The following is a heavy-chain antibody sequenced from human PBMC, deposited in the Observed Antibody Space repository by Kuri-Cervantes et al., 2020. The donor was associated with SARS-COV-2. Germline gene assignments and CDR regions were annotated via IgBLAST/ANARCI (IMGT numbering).Heavy chain of an antibody. V-gene: IGHV4-34*01. D-gene: IGHD5-18*01. Sequence: SETLSLTCAVYGGSFSGYYWSWIRQPPGKGLEWIGEINHSGSTNYNPSLKSRVTISVDTSKNQFSLKLSSVTAADTAVYYCARAAYDEGGYSYGPRYYYGMDVWGQGTTVTVSS. CDR2: INHSGST. J-gene: IGHJ6*02. CDR1: GGSFSGYY. CDR3: ARAAYDEGGYSYGPRYYYGMDV.